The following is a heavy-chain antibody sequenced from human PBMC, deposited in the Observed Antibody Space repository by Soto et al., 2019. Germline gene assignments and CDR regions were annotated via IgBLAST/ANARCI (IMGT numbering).Heavy chain of an antibody. CDR1: GFTFSSYG. V-gene: IGHV3-30*18. D-gene: IGHD3-3*01. Sequence: GGSLRLSCAASGFTFSSYGMHWVRQAPGKGLEWVAVISYDGSNKYHADSVKGRFTISRDNSKNTLYLQMNSLRAEDSAVYYCAKDPNSYGATYYDFWSGPRTSGMDVWGQGTTVTV. CDR3: AKDPNSYGATYYDFWSGPRTSGMDV. J-gene: IGHJ6*02. CDR2: ISYDGSNK.